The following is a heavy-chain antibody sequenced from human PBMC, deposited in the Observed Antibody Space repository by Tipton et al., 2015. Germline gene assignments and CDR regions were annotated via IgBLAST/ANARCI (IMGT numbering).Heavy chain of an antibody. J-gene: IGHJ3*02. CDR3: AGHRDSSGYYQHDGFNI. CDR2: IYPGDSET. V-gene: IGHV5-51*01. CDR1: GYTFGHYW. D-gene: IGHD3-22*01. Sequence: QLVQSGAEVKKPGESLKISCKGSGYTFGHYWIAWVRQMPGKGLELMGIIYPGDSETTYSPSFQGQVTISADKSISTAYLQWSSLKASDTAMYYCAGHRDSSGYYQHDGFNIWGQGTMVTVSS.